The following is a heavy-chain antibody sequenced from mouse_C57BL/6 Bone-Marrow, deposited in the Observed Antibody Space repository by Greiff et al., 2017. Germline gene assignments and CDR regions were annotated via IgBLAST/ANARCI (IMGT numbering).Heavy chain of an antibody. CDR3: ARSHYGSSYKEYFDY. D-gene: IGHD1-1*01. CDR1: GYAFSSYW. Sequence: QVQLQQSGAELVKPGASVKISCKASGYAFSSYWMNWVKQRPGKGLEWIGQIYPGDGDTNYNGKFKGKATLTADKSSSTAYMQLSSLTSEDSAVYFCARSHYGSSYKEYFDYWGQGTTLTVSS. V-gene: IGHV1-80*01. J-gene: IGHJ2*01. CDR2: IYPGDGDT.